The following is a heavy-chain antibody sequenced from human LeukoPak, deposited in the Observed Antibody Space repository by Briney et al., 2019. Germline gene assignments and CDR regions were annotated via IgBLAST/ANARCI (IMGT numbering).Heavy chain of an antibody. CDR1: GFCLDDYS. V-gene: IGHV3-9*03. J-gene: IGHJ5*02. CDR3: AKGVIGSGWAQRLDL. D-gene: IGHD6-19*01. Sequence: AKSLTLSCAAYGFCLDDYSMRWVRQAPGKGLEWVSGISWNSGRIGYADSVKGRFTISRDNAKHSLYLQMNSLRAEDMALYYCAKGVIGSGWAQRLDLWGQGTLVTVSS. CDR2: ISWNSGRI.